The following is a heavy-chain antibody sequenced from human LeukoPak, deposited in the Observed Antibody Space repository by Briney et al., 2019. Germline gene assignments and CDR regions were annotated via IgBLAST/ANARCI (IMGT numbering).Heavy chain of an antibody. CDR3: AKGSSGSYYPYYFDN. Sequence: AGGSLRLSCAASGFTFTKFAMSWVRQAPGKGLEWVSAISGSGGSTYYADSVKGRFTISRDNSKNTVYLQMHSLRDEDTAVYYCAKGSSGSYYPYYFDNWGQGTLVTVSS. CDR2: ISGSGGST. CDR1: GFTFTKFA. D-gene: IGHD3-10*01. V-gene: IGHV3-23*01. J-gene: IGHJ4*02.